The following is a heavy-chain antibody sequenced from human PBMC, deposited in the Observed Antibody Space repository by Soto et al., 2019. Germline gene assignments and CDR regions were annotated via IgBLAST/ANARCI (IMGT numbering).Heavy chain of an antibody. J-gene: IGHJ5*02. CDR3: ARHAMHYYGSGSPNWFDP. CDR2: ISYSGST. D-gene: IGHD3-10*01. V-gene: IGHV4-39*01. Sequence: SETLSLTCTVSSVSNYYWGWIRQPPGKGLEWIGSISYSGSTYYNPSLKSRVTTSVDTSKNQFSLKLSSVTAADTAVYYCARHAMHYYGSGSPNWFDPWGQGTLVTVSS. CDR1: SVSNYY.